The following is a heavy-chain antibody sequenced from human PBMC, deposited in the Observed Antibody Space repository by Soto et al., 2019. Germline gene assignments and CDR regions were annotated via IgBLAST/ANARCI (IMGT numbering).Heavy chain of an antibody. CDR3: ATAISSPFSNFDY. Sequence: EVQLVQSGGDLVQPGGSLRLSCVASGFTFSTYWMTWVRQAPGMGLEWVAGIKEDASEELYVDSVNGRFSVSRDNAKNSLYLQPNSLSAEDTAVYYCATAISSPFSNFDYWGQGSLVTVSS. D-gene: IGHD2-2*01. V-gene: IGHV3-7*01. CDR1: GFTFSTYW. CDR2: IKEDASEE. J-gene: IGHJ4*02.